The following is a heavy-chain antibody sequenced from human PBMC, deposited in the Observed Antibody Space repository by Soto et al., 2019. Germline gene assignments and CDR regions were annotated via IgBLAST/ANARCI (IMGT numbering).Heavy chain of an antibody. CDR3: AKARSSGGSCFNY. V-gene: IGHV3-23*01. CDR1: GFTFSNYA. D-gene: IGHD2-15*01. J-gene: IGHJ4*02. CDR2: ITGSGDST. Sequence: EVQLLESGGGLVQPGGSLRLSCAASGFTFSNYAMSWVRQAPGKGLEWVSGITGSGDSTFSADSVKGRFTISRDNSKNTLYLQMNSLRDEDTAVYYCAKARSSGGSCFNYWGQGTLVTVSS.